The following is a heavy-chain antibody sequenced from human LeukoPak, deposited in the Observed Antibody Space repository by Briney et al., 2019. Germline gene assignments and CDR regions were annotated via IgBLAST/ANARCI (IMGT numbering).Heavy chain of an antibody. CDR3: ARDNGDFDFDY. Sequence: GGSLRLSCAASGFTFRSYSMSWVRQAPGKGLEWVSSISDSGRSMDYADSVKGRFTISRDNSKNSLYLQMNSLRADDTAVYYCARDNGDFDFDYWGQGTLVTVSS. CDR1: GFTFRSYS. J-gene: IGHJ4*02. V-gene: IGHV3-21*06. CDR2: ISDSGRSM. D-gene: IGHD4-17*01.